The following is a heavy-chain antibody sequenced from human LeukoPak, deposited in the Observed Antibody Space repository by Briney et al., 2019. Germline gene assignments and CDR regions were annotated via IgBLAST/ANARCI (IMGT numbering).Heavy chain of an antibody. V-gene: IGHV4-59*01. Sequence: SETLSLTCTVSGGSIGSYYWSWIRQPPGKGLEWIGYIYYSGSTNYNPSLKSRVTISVDTSKNQFSLKLSSVTAADTAVYYCARDFAPALGYDYVWGSYRQEGAFDIWGQGTMVTVSS. CDR3: ARDFAPALGYDYVWGSYRQEGAFDI. D-gene: IGHD3-16*02. J-gene: IGHJ3*02. CDR1: GGSIGSYY. CDR2: IYYSGST.